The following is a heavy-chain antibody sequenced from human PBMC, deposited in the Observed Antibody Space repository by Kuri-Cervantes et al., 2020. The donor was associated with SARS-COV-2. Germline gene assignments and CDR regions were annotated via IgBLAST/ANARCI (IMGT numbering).Heavy chain of an antibody. J-gene: IGHJ4*02. Sequence: GGSLRLSCAASGFTFSNAWMNWVRQAPGKGLEWVGRIKSKTDGGTTDYAAPVKGRFTISRDNSKNTLYLQMNSLRAEDTAVYYCAKLPVGATVGDYWGQGTLVTVSS. CDR2: IKSKTDGGTT. V-gene: IGHV3-15*07. D-gene: IGHD1-26*01. CDR1: GFTFSNAW. CDR3: AKLPVGATVGDY.